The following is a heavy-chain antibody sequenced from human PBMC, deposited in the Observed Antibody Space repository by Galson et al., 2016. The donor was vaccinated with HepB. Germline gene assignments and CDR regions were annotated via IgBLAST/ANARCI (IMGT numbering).Heavy chain of an antibody. V-gene: IGHV3-53*01. CDR2: MYISGTP. CDR3: ARDIALVRGALDV. D-gene: IGHD3-10*01. CDR1: GFSVSSNF. Sequence: SLRLSCAASGFSVSSNFMTWVRQAPGRGLEWVAVMYISGTPYYTDSVKGRFTISSDDFKNTFHLQMNSLRVEDTAVYYCARDIALVRGALDVWGQGTVVTVSS. J-gene: IGHJ3*01.